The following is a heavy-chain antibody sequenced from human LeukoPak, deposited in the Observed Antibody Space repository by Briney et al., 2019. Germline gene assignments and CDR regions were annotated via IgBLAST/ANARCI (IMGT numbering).Heavy chain of an antibody. CDR1: GFTFSSYW. CDR2: IYHSGST. CDR3: ARVAVAGTIDY. V-gene: IGHV4-4*02. J-gene: IGHJ4*02. Sequence: GSLRLSCAASGFTFSSYWMHWVRQPPGKGLEWIGEIYHSGSTNYNPSLKSRVTISVDKSKNQFSLKLSSVTAADTAVYYCARVAVAGTIDYWGQGTLVTVSS. D-gene: IGHD6-19*01.